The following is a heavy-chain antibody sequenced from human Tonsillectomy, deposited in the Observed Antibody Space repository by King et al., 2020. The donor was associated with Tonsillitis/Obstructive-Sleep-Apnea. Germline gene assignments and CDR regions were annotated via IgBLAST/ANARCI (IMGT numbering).Heavy chain of an antibody. CDR1: GFTFSTYA. V-gene: IGHV3-23*04. D-gene: IGHD6-19*01. CDR3: AKDFAAVTGDPGS. CDR2: ISGSNGGT. Sequence: QLVESGGGLVQPGGSLRLSCVASGFTFSTYAMTWVRQAPGKGPEWVSGISGSNGGTYYAVSVKGRFPISIDNSKKTLYLQMNSLRADDTALYYCAKDFAAVTGDPGSWGQGTLVTVSS. J-gene: IGHJ5*02.